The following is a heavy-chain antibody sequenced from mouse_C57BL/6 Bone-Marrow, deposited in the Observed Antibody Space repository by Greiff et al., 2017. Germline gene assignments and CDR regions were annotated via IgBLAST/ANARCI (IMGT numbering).Heavy chain of an antibody. D-gene: IGHD1-1*02. CDR1: GYSFTGYF. J-gene: IGHJ2*01. CDR3: ARGTLWYYFDY. V-gene: IGHV1-20*01. Sequence: VQLKESGPELVKPGDSVKISCKASGYSFTGYFMNWVMQSHGKSLEWIGRLNPYNGDTFYNQKFKGKATLTVDKSSSTAHMELRSLTSEDSAVYYCARGTLWYYFDYWGQGTTLTVSS. CDR2: LNPYNGDT.